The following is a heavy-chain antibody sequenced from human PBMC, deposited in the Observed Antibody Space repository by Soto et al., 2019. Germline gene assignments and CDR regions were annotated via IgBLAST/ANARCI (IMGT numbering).Heavy chain of an antibody. J-gene: IGHJ4*02. V-gene: IGHV3-73*01. CDR2: IRSKANSYAT. Sequence: GGSLRLSCAASGFTFSGSAMHWVRQASGKGLEWVGRIRSKANSYATAYAASVKGRFTISRDDSKNTAYLQMNSLKTEDTAVYYCTRWVLGPDEWSFDYWGQGTLVTVSS. CDR1: GFTFSGSA. CDR3: TRWVLGPDEWSFDY. D-gene: IGHD3-3*01.